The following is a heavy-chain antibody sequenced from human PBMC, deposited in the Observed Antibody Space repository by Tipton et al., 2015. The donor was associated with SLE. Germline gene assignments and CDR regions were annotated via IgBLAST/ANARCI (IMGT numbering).Heavy chain of an antibody. CDR2: ISISGAYI. D-gene: IGHD1-20*01. Sequence: SLRLSCVASGFRVSAYNLDWVRQAPGKGLEWVSTISISGAYISYSDSVRGRFTISKDSAQNSLYLEMNSLRAEDSAVYYCAKRGLTFNYYYYMDVWGKGTTVTVSS. J-gene: IGHJ6*03. V-gene: IGHV3-21*01. CDR1: GFRVSAYN. CDR3: AKRGLTFNYYYYMDV.